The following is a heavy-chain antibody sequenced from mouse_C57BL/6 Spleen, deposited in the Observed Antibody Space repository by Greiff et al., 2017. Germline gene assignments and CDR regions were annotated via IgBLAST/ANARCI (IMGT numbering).Heavy chain of an antibody. J-gene: IGHJ4*01. CDR3: ARVYGYDAMDY. CDR1: GYAFRSYW. CDR2: IYPGDGDT. D-gene: IGHD1-1*02. V-gene: IGHV1-80*01. Sequence: VQLQQSGAELVKPGASVKISCKASGYAFRSYWMNWVKQRPGKGLEWIGQIYPGDGDTNYNGKFKGKATLTADKSSSTAYMQLSSLTSEDSAVYFCARVYGYDAMDYWGQGTSVTVSS.